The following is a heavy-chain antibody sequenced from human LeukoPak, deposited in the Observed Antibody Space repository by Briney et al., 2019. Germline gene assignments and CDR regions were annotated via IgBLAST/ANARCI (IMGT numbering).Heavy chain of an antibody. Sequence: PSETLSLTCVVSGGSISTDFWSWIRQPAGKGLELIGRVYTNGGTNYNPSLKSRVTISVDTSKNQFSLKLSSVTAADTAVYYCARRYSSSWYNWFDPWGQGTLVTVSS. J-gene: IGHJ5*02. CDR1: GGSISTDF. V-gene: IGHV4-4*07. CDR2: VYTNGGT. D-gene: IGHD6-13*01. CDR3: ARRYSSSWYNWFDP.